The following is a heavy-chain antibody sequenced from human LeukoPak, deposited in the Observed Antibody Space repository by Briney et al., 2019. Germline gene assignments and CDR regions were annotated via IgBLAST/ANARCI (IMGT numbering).Heavy chain of an antibody. V-gene: IGHV3-9*01. J-gene: IGHJ4*02. D-gene: IGHD3-22*01. CDR3: AKESYYYDSSGSLDY. CDR2: ISWNSGSI. Sequence: GGSLRLSCAGSGFIFNNYAMHWVRQPPGKGLEWVSGISWNSGSIGYADSVKGRFTISRDNAKNSLYLQMNSLRAEDTALYYCAKESYYYDSSGSLDYWGQGALVTVSS. CDR1: GFIFNNYA.